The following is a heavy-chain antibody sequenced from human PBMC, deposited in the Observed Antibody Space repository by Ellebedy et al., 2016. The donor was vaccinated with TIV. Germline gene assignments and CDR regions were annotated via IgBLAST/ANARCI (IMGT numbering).Heavy chain of an antibody. CDR1: GFTFSSFA. D-gene: IGHD3-10*01. CDR3: ARAFYGASQGGFDP. J-gene: IGHJ5*02. Sequence: GGSLRLSXTASGFTFSSFAMSWVRQAPGKGLEWVSSISSTSSYTNYADSVKGRFTISRDNAKNSLYLQMNSLRAEDTAVYSCARAFYGASQGGFDPWGQGTLVTVSS. V-gene: IGHV3-21*01. CDR2: ISSTSSYT.